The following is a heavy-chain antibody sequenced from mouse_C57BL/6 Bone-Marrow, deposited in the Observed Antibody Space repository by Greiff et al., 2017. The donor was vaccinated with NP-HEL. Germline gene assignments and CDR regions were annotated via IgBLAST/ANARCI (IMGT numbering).Heavy chain of an antibody. CDR3: TFYGGYFYAMDY. J-gene: IGHJ4*01. D-gene: IGHD2-3*01. CDR2: IDPENGDT. V-gene: IGHV14-4*01. Sequence: VQLKQSGAELVRPGASVKLSCTASGFNIKDDYMHWVKQRPEQGLEWIGWIDPENGDTEYASKFQGKATITADTSSNTAYLQLSSLKSEDTAVYYGTFYGGYFYAMDYWGQGTSVTVSS. CDR1: GFNIKDDY.